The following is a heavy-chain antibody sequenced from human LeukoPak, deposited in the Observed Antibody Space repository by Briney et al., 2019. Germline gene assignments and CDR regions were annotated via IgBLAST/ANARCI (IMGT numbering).Heavy chain of an antibody. Sequence: PSETLSLTCTVSGGSISSYYWSWIRQPAGKGLEWIGRIYTSGSTNYNPSLKSRVTMSVDTSKNQFSLKLSSVTAADTAVYYCARESSSSSGMERWGFDYWGQGNLVTVSS. V-gene: IGHV4-4*07. D-gene: IGHD6-6*01. CDR2: IYTSGST. CDR3: ARESSSSSGMERWGFDY. J-gene: IGHJ4*02. CDR1: GGSISSYY.